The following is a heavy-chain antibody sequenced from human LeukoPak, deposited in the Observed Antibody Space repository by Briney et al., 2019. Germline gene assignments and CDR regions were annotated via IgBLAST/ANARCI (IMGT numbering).Heavy chain of an antibody. J-gene: IGHJ5*02. Sequence: PGGSLRLSCAASGFTFSSYAMSWVRQAPGKGLEWDSAISGSGGSTYYADSVKGRFTISRDNSKNTLYLQMNSLRAEDTAVYYCAKLSSGAAGLPSNWFDPWGQGTLVTVSS. V-gene: IGHV3-23*01. D-gene: IGHD6-13*01. CDR1: GFTFSSYA. CDR3: AKLSSGAAGLPSNWFDP. CDR2: ISGSGGST.